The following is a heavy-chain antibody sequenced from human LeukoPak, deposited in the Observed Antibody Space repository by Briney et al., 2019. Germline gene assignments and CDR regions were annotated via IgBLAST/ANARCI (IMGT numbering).Heavy chain of an antibody. CDR3: ARASMVRGVIINAGAFDI. Sequence: ETLSLTCTLSGDSPTIYYWSCIPQPPRKGLECIGYISYSVSTNYNPSLKSRVTISVDTPKKQFPLKLRSVSPPHTAVYICARASMVRGVIINAGAFDIWGQGTMVTVSS. D-gene: IGHD3-10*01. V-gene: IGHV4-59*01. CDR1: GDSPTIYY. J-gene: IGHJ3*02. CDR2: ISYSVST.